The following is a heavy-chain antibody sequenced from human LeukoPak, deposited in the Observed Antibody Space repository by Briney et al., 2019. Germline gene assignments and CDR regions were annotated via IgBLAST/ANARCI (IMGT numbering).Heavy chain of an antibody. CDR2: INQDGNDK. Sequence: PGGTLRLSCEASGFAFSDYYMSWVRQAPGKGLEWVANINQDGNDKYYVDSVKGRFTIFRDNAKKSVYLQMNSLRAEDTAVYYCAKDGDGYSSHPYDYWGQGTLVTVSS. J-gene: IGHJ4*02. D-gene: IGHD5-24*01. CDR1: GFAFSDYY. CDR3: AKDGDGYSSHPYDY. V-gene: IGHV3-7*01.